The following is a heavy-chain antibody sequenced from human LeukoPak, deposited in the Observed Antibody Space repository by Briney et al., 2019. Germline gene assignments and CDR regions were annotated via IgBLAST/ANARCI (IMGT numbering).Heavy chain of an antibody. D-gene: IGHD2-2*01. CDR2: IYSGGST. Sequence: PGGSLRLSCAASGFTVSSNYMSWVRQAPGKGLEWVSVIYSGGSTSYADSVKGRFTISRDNAKNTLYLQMNSLRAEDTAVYYCARDLGYCSSTSCYGVWFDPWGQGTLVTVSS. V-gene: IGHV3-53*01. J-gene: IGHJ5*02. CDR1: GFTVSSNY. CDR3: ARDLGYCSSTSCYGVWFDP.